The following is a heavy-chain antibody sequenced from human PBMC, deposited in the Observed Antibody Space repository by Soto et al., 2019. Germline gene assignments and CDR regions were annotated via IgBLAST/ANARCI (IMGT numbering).Heavy chain of an antibody. V-gene: IGHV3-23*01. J-gene: IGHJ4*02. Sequence: GGSLRLSCAASGFTFRSYGMSWVRQAPGKGLEWVSGISESGSSTTYADSVKGRFTISRDNSKNTLFLQMNTLRAEDTAIYYCAKRELDANWGQGTLVTV. D-gene: IGHD1-7*01. CDR2: ISESGSST. CDR3: AKRELDAN. CDR1: GFTFRSYG.